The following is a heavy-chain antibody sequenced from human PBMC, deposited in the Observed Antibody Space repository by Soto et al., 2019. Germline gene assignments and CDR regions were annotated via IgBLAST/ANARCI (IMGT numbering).Heavy chain of an antibody. CDR2: ITGSGGST. Sequence: GGSLRLSCAASGFTCSSYAMSWVRQEPGKGLEWVSSITGSGGSTYNADSVKGRFTISRDNSENTLYLQMNSLRAEDTAVYYCAKEYSDFLTAFYGPLNIYYYYSGMDVWGQGTTVTVSS. D-gene: IGHD3-9*01. V-gene: IGHV3-23*01. J-gene: IGHJ6*02. CDR1: GFTCSSYA. CDR3: AKEYSDFLTAFYGPLNIYYYYSGMDV.